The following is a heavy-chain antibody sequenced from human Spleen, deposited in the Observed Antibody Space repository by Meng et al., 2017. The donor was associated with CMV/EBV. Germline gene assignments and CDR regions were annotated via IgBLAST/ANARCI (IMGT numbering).Heavy chain of an antibody. Sequence: SCKASGYAFTSYGITWVRQAPGQGLEWLGWISAYNGDTDYAQKLQGRVTMTTDTSTSTAYLDPRSLRSDDTAVYYCARDFGSGWYPYWGQGTLVTVSS. D-gene: IGHD6-19*01. V-gene: IGHV1-18*01. CDR1: GYAFTSYG. J-gene: IGHJ4*02. CDR2: ISAYNGDT. CDR3: ARDFGSGWYPY.